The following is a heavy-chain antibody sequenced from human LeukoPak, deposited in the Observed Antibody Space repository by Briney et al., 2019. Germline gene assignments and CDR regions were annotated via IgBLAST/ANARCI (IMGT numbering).Heavy chain of an antibody. J-gene: IGHJ5*02. CDR2: IKQDGSEK. CDR1: GFTFSSYW. Sequence: GGSLRLSCAASGFTFSSYWMSWVRQAPGKGLEWVANIKQDGSEKYYVDSVKGRFTISRDNAKNSLYLQMNSLRAEDTAIYFCARRGLRFLESVKYSWFDPWGQGTLVTVSS. V-gene: IGHV3-7*01. CDR3: ARRGLRFLESVKYSWFDP. D-gene: IGHD3-3*01.